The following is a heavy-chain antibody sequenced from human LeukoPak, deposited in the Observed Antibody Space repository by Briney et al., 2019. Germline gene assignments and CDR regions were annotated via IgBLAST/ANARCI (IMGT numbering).Heavy chain of an antibody. Sequence: SETLSLTCTVSGGSISSYYWSWIRQPPGKGLEWIGSIYYSGSTYYNPSLKSRVTISVDTSKNQFSLKLSSVTAADTAVYYCARDFGRDIVVVVAATGWFDPWGQGTLVTVSS. CDR1: GGSISSYY. CDR3: ARDFGRDIVVVVAATGWFDP. CDR2: IYYSGST. J-gene: IGHJ5*02. D-gene: IGHD2-15*01. V-gene: IGHV4-39*07.